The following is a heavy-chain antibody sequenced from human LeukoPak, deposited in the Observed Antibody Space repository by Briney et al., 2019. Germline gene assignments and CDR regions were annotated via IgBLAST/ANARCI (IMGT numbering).Heavy chain of an antibody. D-gene: IGHD6-19*01. V-gene: IGHV1-8*01. CDR2: MNPNSGNT. CDR1: GYTFTSCD. CDR3: TRGSSGRRDN. J-gene: IGHJ4*02. Sequence: GASVKVSCKASGYTFTSCDNNWVRQATGQGVEWMGWMNPNSGNTVYGQSYQGRITMTRDISIGTAYMELSNLTSEDTAIYYCTRGSSGRRDNWGQGTLVTVSA.